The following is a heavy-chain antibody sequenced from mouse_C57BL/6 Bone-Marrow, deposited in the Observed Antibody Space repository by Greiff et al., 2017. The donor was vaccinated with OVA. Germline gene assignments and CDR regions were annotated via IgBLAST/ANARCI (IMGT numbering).Heavy chain of an antibody. Sequence: QVQLQQPGAELVMPGASVKLSCKASGYTFTSYWMHWVKQRPGQGLEWIGEIDPSDSYTNYNQKFKGKSTLTVDKSSSTAYMQLSSLTSEDSAVYNCAREYYGSSDWFAYWGQGTLVTVAA. J-gene: IGHJ3*01. CDR3: AREYYGSSDWFAY. CDR1: GYTFTSYW. V-gene: IGHV1-69*01. D-gene: IGHD1-1*01. CDR2: IDPSDSYT.